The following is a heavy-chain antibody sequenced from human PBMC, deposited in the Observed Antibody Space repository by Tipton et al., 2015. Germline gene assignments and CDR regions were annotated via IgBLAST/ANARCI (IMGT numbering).Heavy chain of an antibody. CDR3: ARDYVYNWFDP. CDR2: IYYSGST. J-gene: IGHJ5*02. Sequence: TLSLTCTVSGGSISSYYWSWIRQPPGKGLEWIGYIYYSGSTNYNPSLKSRVTISVDTSKNQLSLKLSSVTAADTAVYYCARDYVYNWFDPWGQGTLVTVSS. D-gene: IGHD3-10*02. CDR1: GGSISSYY. V-gene: IGHV4-59*01.